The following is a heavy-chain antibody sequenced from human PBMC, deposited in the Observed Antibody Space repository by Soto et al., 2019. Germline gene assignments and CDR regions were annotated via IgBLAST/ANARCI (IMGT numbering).Heavy chain of an antibody. V-gene: IGHV3-13*01. CDR2: IGTAGDT. D-gene: IGHD2-15*01. Sequence: GGSLRLSCAASGFTFSSYDMHWVRQATGKGLEWVSAIGTAGDTYYPGSVKGRFTISRENAKNSLYLQMNSLRAGDTAVYYCARGAVGCSGGSCDNWFDPWGQGTLVIVSS. CDR1: GFTFSSYD. CDR3: ARGAVGCSGGSCDNWFDP. J-gene: IGHJ5*02.